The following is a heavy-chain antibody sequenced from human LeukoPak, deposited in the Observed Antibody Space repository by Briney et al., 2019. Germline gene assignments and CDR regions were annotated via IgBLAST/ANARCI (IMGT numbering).Heavy chain of an antibody. V-gene: IGHV3-7*01. J-gene: IGHJ4*02. D-gene: IGHD3-3*01. CDR1: ACTFINYW. CDR3: ARTTGYYDFWSGYPTLDY. Sequence: GGSLRLSCASSACTFINYWMSLVRQAPGKGLEWVANINQDGREKNYVDSVKGRFTISRDNAKNSLYLQMNSLRAEDTAVYYCARTTGYYDFWSGYPTLDYWGQGTLVTVSS. CDR2: INQDGREK.